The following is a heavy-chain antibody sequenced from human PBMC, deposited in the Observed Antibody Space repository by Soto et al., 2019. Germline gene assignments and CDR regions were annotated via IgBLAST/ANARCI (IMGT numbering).Heavy chain of an antibody. CDR3: ARYYYGSGSPEGLYGMDV. CDR1: GGSISSYY. V-gene: IGHV4-59*01. CDR2: IYYSGST. Sequence: SETLSLPCTVSGGSISSYYWSWFRQPPGKGLEWSGYIYYSGSTNYNPSLKSRVTISVDTSKNQFSLKLSSVTAADTAVYYCARYYYGSGSPEGLYGMDVWGQGTTVSVSS. D-gene: IGHD3-10*01. J-gene: IGHJ6*02.